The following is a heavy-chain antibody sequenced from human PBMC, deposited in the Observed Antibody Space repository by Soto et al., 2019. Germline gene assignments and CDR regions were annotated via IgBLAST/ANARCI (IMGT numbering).Heavy chain of an antibody. Sequence: EVQLVESGGGLVQPGGSLRLSCAASGFTCSTYSMNWVRQAPGKGLDWVSYISTNNSPKYYADSVKGRFTISRDNDRNSLYLHMNSMRDEDTAVYYCARRIITMVPDHGFYGMDVWGQGTTVTVSS. V-gene: IGHV3-48*02. CDR1: GFTCSTYS. CDR3: ARRIITMVPDHGFYGMDV. D-gene: IGHD3-10*01. J-gene: IGHJ6*02. CDR2: ISTNNSPK.